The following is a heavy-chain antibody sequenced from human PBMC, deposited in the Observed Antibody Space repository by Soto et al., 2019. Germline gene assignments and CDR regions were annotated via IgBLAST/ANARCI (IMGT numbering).Heavy chain of an antibody. Sequence: PGGSLRLSCAASGFTFSSYNMNWFRQAPGRGLEWVSYITDSSSTIQYADSVKGRFTTSRDNGKNSLYLQMNSLRAEDTAVYYCARDKGSSSWHSFDYWGQGTLVTVS. CDR3: ARDKGSSSWHSFDY. V-gene: IGHV3-48*01. D-gene: IGHD2-2*01. J-gene: IGHJ4*02. CDR2: ITDSSSTI. CDR1: GFTFSSYN.